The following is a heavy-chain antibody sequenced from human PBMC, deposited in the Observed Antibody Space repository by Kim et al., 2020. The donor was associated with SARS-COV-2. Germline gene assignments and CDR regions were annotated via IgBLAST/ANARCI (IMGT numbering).Heavy chain of an antibody. CDR3: ARSKDGYNYGGFYY. CDR1: GGSISSSYYY. J-gene: IGHJ4*01. D-gene: IGHD5-12*01. V-gene: IGHV4-39*01. CDR2: IHDSGSI. Sequence: SETLSLTCTVSGGSISSSYYYWGWIRQPTGKGLEWIVSIHDSGSIYYNPSLKSRVTISVDTSKNHFSLMLSSMTAADTAVNYFARSKDGYNYGGFYYWG.